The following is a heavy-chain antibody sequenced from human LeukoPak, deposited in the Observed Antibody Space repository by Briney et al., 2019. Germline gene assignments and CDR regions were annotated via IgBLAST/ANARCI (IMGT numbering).Heavy chain of an antibody. CDR1: GFTFSSYW. V-gene: IGHV3-7*01. J-gene: IGHJ4*02. D-gene: IGHD6-13*01. CDR3: VKEGYGTTWNADFDY. CDR2: IKQDGTEK. Sequence: GGSLRLSCAASGFTFSSYWMSWVRQAPGKGLEWVANIKQDGTEKYYVDSLKGRFTISRDNAKNSLFLQMNSLRAEDTAVYYCVKEGYGTTWNADFDYWGQGTLVTVSS.